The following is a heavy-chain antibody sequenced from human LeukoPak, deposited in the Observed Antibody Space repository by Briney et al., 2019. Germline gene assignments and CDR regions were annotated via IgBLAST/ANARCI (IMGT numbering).Heavy chain of an antibody. V-gene: IGHV1-8*03. D-gene: IGHD2-21*01. Sequence: GASVKVSCKASGYTFTSYDINWVRQDTGQGLEWMGWMNPNSGNTGYAQKFQGRVTITRNTSISTAYMELSSLRSEDTAVYYCARAYCGGHCYSNWFDPWGQGTLVTVSS. CDR2: MNPNSGNT. CDR1: GYTFTSYD. CDR3: ARAYCGGHCYSNWFDP. J-gene: IGHJ5*02.